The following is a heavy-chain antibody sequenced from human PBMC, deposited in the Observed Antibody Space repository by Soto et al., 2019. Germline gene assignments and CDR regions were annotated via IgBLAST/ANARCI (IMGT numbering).Heavy chain of an antibody. D-gene: IGHD6-13*01. J-gene: IGHJ6*02. CDR3: AKVSRIAAAGTVYYYYGMDV. Sequence: PSETLRLSCAASGFTFSSYAMSWVRQAPGKGLEWVSAISGSGGSTYYADSVKGRFTISRDNSKNTLYLQMNSLRAEDTAVYYCAKVSRIAAAGTVYYYYGMDVWGQGTTVTVSS. CDR1: GFTFSSYA. V-gene: IGHV3-23*01. CDR2: ISGSGGST.